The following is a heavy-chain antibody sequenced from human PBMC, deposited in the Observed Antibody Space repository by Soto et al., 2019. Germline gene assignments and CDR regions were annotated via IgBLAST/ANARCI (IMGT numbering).Heavy chain of an antibody. V-gene: IGHV3-53*01. CDR1: GFIVSSNY. CDR2: IYRGGNT. Sequence: GSLRLSCAASGFIVSSNYMSWVRQAPVKGLEWVSVIYRGGNTDYGDSVKGRFTISRDNSENTVYLQMNSLRAEDTAVYFCARDWYLDYWGQGTLVTVSS. J-gene: IGHJ4*02. CDR3: ARDWYLDY.